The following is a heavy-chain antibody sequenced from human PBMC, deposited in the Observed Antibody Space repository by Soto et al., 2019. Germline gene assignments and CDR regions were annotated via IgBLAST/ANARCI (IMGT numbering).Heavy chain of an antibody. V-gene: IGHV3-21*01. CDR2: ISSSSSYI. J-gene: IGHJ6*03. Sequence: EVQLVESGGGLVKPGGSLRLSCAASGFTFSSYSMNWVRQAPGKGLEWVSSISSSSSYIYYADSVKGRFTISRDNAKNALSRQMSSLRAEGTAVYCCTMSSTRCYEPTMALPVFCYYYYMDVWGKGTTVTVSS. D-gene: IGHD2-2*01. CDR1: GFTFSSYS. CDR3: TMSSTRCYEPTMALPVFCYYYYMDV.